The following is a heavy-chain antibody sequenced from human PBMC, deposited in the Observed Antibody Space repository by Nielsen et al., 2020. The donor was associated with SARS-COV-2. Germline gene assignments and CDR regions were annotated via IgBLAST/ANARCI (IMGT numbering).Heavy chain of an antibody. CDR1: GFTFSGSA. V-gene: IGHV3-73*01. CDR3: TSRIAVAGIGWFDP. J-gene: IGHJ5*02. D-gene: IGHD6-19*01. CDR2: IRSKANSYAT. Sequence: GGSLRLSCAASGFTFSGSAMHWVRQASGKGLEWVGRIRSKANSYATAYAASVKGRFTISRDDSKNTAYLQMNSLKTEDTAVYYCTSRIAVAGIGWFDPWGQGTLVTVSS.